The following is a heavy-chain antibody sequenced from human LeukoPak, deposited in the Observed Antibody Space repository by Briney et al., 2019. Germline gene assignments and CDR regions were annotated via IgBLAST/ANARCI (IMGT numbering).Heavy chain of an antibody. V-gene: IGHV4-34*01. CDR3: ARGPPAKPGTGYYYGMDV. CDR1: GGSFSGYY. CDR2: INHSGST. J-gene: IGHJ6*02. Sequence: SETLSLTCAVYGGSFSGYYWSWLRQPPGKGLEWIGEINHSGSTNYNPSLKSRVTISVDMSKTPFSLKLSSVPAADTAVYYCARGPPAKPGTGYYYGMDVWGQGTTVTVSS. D-gene: IGHD2-2*01.